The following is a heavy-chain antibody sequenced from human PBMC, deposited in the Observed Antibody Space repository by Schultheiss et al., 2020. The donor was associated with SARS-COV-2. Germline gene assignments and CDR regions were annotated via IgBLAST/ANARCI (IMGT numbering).Heavy chain of an antibody. CDR3: ARAGDYYDSRGAFDI. J-gene: IGHJ3*02. CDR1: GFTSGDCA. Sequence: GSLRLSCTASGFTSGDCALSWFRQAPGQGLEWVSRINSDGSSTSYADSVKGRFTISRNNAKNTLYLQMNSLRAEDTAVYYCARAGDYYDSRGAFDIWGQGTMVTVSS. CDR2: INSDGSST. V-gene: IGHV3-74*01. D-gene: IGHD3-22*01.